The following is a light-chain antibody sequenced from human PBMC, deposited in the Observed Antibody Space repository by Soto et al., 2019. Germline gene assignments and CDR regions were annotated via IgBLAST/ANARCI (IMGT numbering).Light chain of an antibody. Sequence: DIQMTQSPSSLSASVGDRVTITCQATEDISNYLNWYQQKPGKAPKLLIYDASNLETGVPSRFIGSGSGTDFTFTITSLQPEDIATYYCQHYDSLPYTLGQGTKLEIK. CDR1: EDISNY. CDR3: QHYDSLPYT. V-gene: IGKV1-33*01. J-gene: IGKJ2*01. CDR2: DAS.